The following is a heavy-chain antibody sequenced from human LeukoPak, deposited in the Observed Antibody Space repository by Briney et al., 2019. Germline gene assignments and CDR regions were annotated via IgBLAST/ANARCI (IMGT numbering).Heavy chain of an antibody. CDR2: ISGSGGNT. D-gene: IGHD3-16*01. V-gene: IGHV3-23*01. J-gene: IGHJ5*02. Sequence: GETLKLSCAASGFTFSSHGMNWVRQAPGKGLEWVSGISGSGGNTYYADSVKGRFTISRDNSKNTLYLQMNSLRAEDTAVYYCAKDDNYIRFLSWGQGTLVTVSS. CDR3: AKDDNYIRFLS. CDR1: GFTFSSHG.